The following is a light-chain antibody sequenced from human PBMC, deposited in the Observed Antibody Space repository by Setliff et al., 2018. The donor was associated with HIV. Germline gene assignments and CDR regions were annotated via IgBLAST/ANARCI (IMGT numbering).Light chain of an antibody. J-gene: IGLJ1*01. V-gene: IGLV2-14*01. CDR1: SSDIGDYNY. Sequence: QSALTQPASVSGSPGQSITISCTGPSSDIGDYNYVSWYQQRPGKAPKLLIFEVSNRPSGVSDRFSGSRSGNTASLTISGLQAEDEADYYCFSYVTTNTYVFGTGTKVTVL. CDR3: FSYVTTNTYV. CDR2: EVS.